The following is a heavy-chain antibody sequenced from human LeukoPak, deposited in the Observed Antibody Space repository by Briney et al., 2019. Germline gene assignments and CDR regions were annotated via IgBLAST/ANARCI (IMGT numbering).Heavy chain of an antibody. D-gene: IGHD2-15*01. CDR3: AKVGIVVVVAAHGNWFDP. V-gene: IGHV3-23*01. CDR1: RFTFSSYA. CDR2: ISGSGGNT. Sequence: GGSLRLSCAASRFTFSSYAMSWVRQAPGKGLEWVSAISGSGGNTYYADSVKGRFTISRDNSKSTLYLQMNSLRAEDTAVYYCAKVGIVVVVAAHGNWFDPWGQGTLVTVSS. J-gene: IGHJ5*02.